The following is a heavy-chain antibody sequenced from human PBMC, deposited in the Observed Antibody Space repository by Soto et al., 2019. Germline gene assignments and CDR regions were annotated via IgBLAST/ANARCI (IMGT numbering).Heavy chain of an antibody. CDR1: VFTWGDYA. D-gene: IGHD1-26*01. Sequence: GPLRLSCSGSVFTWGDYAINWGRQAPGKGLEWVGFIRSRAYGGTTEYAASVKGRFTISRDDSRTIAFLQMNSLKTDDTAVFYCARSLLNGMDVWGQGTTVTVSS. CDR3: ARSLLNGMDV. CDR2: IRSRAYGGTT. J-gene: IGHJ6*02. V-gene: IGHV3-49*04.